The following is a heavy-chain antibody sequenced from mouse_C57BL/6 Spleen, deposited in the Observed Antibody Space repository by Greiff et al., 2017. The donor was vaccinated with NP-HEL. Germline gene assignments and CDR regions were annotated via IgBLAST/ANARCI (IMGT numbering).Heavy chain of an antibody. CDR3: AGGKWGY. Sequence: EVKLMESGGDLVKPGGSLKLSCAASGFTFSSYGMSWVRQTPDKRLEWVATISSGGSYTYYPDSVKGRFTISRDKAKNTLYLQMSSLKSEDTAMYYCAGGKWGYWGQGTTLTVSS. CDR2: ISSGGSYT. J-gene: IGHJ2*01. V-gene: IGHV5-6*01. CDR1: GFTFSSYG.